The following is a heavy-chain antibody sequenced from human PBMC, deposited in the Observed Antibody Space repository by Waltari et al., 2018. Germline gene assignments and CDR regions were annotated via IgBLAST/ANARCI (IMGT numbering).Heavy chain of an antibody. CDR1: GFSFSNDW. V-gene: IGHV3-74*01. CDR3: VKEAPARGDWYLDL. Sequence: EVQLVESGGGLVQPGGSLRLSCAASGFSFSNDWMHWVRQVPGKGLEWVSRITNDGGGTIYADSVKGRFTISRDNAKNTLFLEMNSLRVEDTAVYYCVKEAPARGDWYLDLWGRGTLLAVSS. CDR2: ITNDGGGT. D-gene: IGHD2-2*01. J-gene: IGHJ2*01.